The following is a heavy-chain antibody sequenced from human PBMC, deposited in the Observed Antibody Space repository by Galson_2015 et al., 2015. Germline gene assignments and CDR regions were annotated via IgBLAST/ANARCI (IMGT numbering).Heavy chain of an antibody. J-gene: IGHJ4*02. CDR3: ARVRSKGISSEDY. V-gene: IGHV3-48*01. CDR2: ISSSSSTI. CDR1: GFTFSSYS. Sequence: SLRLSCAASGFTFSSYSMNWVRQAPGKGLEWVSYISSSSSTIYYADSVKGRFTISRDNAKNSLYLQMNSLRADDTAVYYCARVRSKGISSEDYWGQGTLVTVSS. D-gene: IGHD6-19*01.